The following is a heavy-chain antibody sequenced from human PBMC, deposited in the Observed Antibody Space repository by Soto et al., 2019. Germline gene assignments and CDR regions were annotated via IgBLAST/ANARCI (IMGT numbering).Heavy chain of an antibody. J-gene: IGHJ4*02. CDR1: GFTFSSYG. Sequence: QVQLVESGGGVVQPGRSLRLSCAASGFTFSSYGMHWVRQAPGKGLEWVAVIWYDGSNKYYADSVKGRFTISRDNSKNTLYLQMNSLRAEDTAVYYGARDECSGGSCYLDYWGQGTLVTVSS. V-gene: IGHV3-33*01. CDR3: ARDECSGGSCYLDY. D-gene: IGHD2-15*01. CDR2: IWYDGSNK.